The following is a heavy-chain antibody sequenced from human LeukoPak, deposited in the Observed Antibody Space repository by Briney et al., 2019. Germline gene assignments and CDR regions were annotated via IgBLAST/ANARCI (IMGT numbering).Heavy chain of an antibody. J-gene: IGHJ4*02. CDR2: LSSSGSTV. CDR1: GFTFSSYE. D-gene: IGHD3-22*01. Sequence: PGGSLRLSCAASGFTFSSYEMNWVRQAPGRGLEWVSYLSSSGSTVYYADSVKGRFTISRDNAKNSLYLQMNSLRAEDTAVFYCARVYYDSSGYYPVDYWGQGTLVTVSS. CDR3: ARVYYDSSGYYPVDY. V-gene: IGHV3-48*03.